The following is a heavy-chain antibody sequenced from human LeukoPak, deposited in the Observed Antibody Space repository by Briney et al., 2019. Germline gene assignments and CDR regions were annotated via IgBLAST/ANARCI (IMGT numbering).Heavy chain of an antibody. Sequence: ASVKVSCKASGYSFTSYHIHWVRQAPGQGLEWMGIINPNGGSTTYAQKFQGRVTMSSDTSTSTVYMELSSLRSEDTAVYYCARDDPLAVAGNWFDPWGQGTLSPSPQ. D-gene: IGHD6-19*01. CDR3: ARDDPLAVAGNWFDP. V-gene: IGHV1-46*01. J-gene: IGHJ5*02. CDR2: INPNGGST. CDR1: GYSFTSYH.